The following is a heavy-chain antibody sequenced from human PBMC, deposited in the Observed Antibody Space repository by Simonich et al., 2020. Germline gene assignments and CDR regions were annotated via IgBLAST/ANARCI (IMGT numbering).Heavy chain of an antibody. CDR1: GSSFTSYA. V-gene: IGHV1-8*03. Sequence: QVQLVQSGAEVKKPGASVKVSCKASGSSFTSYAINWVRHATGQGLEWMGWMNPNSGNTGYAQKCQGRVTITRNTSISTAYMELSSLRSEETAVYYCARTYGGSYYYFDYWGQGTLVTVSS. J-gene: IGHJ4*02. CDR2: MNPNSGNT. CDR3: ARTYGGSYYYFDY. D-gene: IGHD1-26*01.